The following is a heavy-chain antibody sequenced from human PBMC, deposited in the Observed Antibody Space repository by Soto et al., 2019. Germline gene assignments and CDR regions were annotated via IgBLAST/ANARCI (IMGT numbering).Heavy chain of an antibody. D-gene: IGHD4-17*01. J-gene: IGHJ4*02. CDR3: ASYRDYGDYGYFDS. V-gene: IGHV4-61*01. CDR1: GSSVSGGIYY. Sequence: SETLSLTCTVSGSSVSGGIYYWTWIRQPPGKGLEWIGYIYHRETTNYNASLRSRVAISVDTSKNQFSLRLTSVTAADTAVYYCASYRDYGDYGYFDSWGQGTRVIVSS. CDR2: IYHRETT.